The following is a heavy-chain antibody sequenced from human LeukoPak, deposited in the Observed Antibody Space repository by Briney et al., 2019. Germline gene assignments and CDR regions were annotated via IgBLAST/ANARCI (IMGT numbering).Heavy chain of an antibody. CDR1: GGTFSSYA. CDR3: ARTRNGYFDY. Sequence: SVKVSCKASGGTFSSYAISWVRQAPGQGLEWMGRIIPILSIANYAQKFQGRVTITADKSTSTAYMELSSLRSEDTAVYYCARTRNGYFDYWGQGTLVTVSS. CDR2: IIPILSIA. J-gene: IGHJ4*02. D-gene: IGHD1-1*01. V-gene: IGHV1-69*04.